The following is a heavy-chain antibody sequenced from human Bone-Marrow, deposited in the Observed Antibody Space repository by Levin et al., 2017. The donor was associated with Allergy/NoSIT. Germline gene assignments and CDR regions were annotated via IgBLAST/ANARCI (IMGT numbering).Heavy chain of an antibody. CDR3: ARGPIEYCSGGSCYSRYYYYYGMDV. V-gene: IGHV1-8*01. J-gene: IGHJ6*02. D-gene: IGHD2-15*01. Sequence: ASVKVSCKASGYTFTSYDINWVRQATGQGLEWMGWMNPNSGNTGYAQKFQGRVTMTRNTSISTAYMELSSLRSEDTAVYYCARGPIEYCSGGSCYSRYYYYYGMDVWGQGTTVTVSS. CDR2: MNPNSGNT. CDR1: GYTFTSYD.